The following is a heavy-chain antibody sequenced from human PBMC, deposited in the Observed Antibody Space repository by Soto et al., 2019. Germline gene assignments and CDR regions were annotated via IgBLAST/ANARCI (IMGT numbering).Heavy chain of an antibody. Sequence: SETLSLTCAVSGGSISSGGYSWSWIRQPPGKGLEWIGYIYHSGSTYYNPSLKSRVTISVDRSKNQFSLKLSSVTAADTAVYYCARGVLGSGMDVWGQGTTVTVSS. V-gene: IGHV4-30-2*01. D-gene: IGHD3-10*01. CDR2: IYHSGST. J-gene: IGHJ6*02. CDR3: ARGVLGSGMDV. CDR1: GGSISSGGYS.